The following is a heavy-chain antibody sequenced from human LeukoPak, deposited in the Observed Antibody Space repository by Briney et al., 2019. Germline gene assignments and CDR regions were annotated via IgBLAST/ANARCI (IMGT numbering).Heavy chain of an antibody. Sequence: ASVKVSCKASGYTFTGYYMHWVRQAPGQGLEWMGWINPNSGGTNYAQKFQGRVTMTRDTSISTAYKELSRLRSDDTAVYYCARGLYSSSSILAFDIWGQGTMVTVSS. CDR3: ARGLYSSSSILAFDI. V-gene: IGHV1-2*02. J-gene: IGHJ3*02. D-gene: IGHD6-6*01. CDR1: GYTFTGYY. CDR2: INPNSGGT.